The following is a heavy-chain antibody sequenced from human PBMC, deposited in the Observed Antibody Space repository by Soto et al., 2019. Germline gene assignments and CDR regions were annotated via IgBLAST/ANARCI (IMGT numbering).Heavy chain of an antibody. D-gene: IGHD3-10*01. CDR2: IDGGGETT. CDR3: AKNSGWFNT. Sequence: EVQLLESGGGLLQPGGSLRLSCAASGFTFNNYAMSWVRQAPGKGLEWVSSIDGGGETTYYADSVRGRFTISRDNSKNTVYLQMDGLRVDDTAFYYCAKNSGWFNTWGQGDLVIVSS. J-gene: IGHJ5*02. V-gene: IGHV3-23*01. CDR1: GFTFNNYA.